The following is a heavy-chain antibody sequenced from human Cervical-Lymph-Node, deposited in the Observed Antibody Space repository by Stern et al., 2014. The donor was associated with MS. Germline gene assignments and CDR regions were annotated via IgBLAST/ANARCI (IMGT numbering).Heavy chain of an antibody. J-gene: IGHJ6*02. CDR1: GYTFTSYD. CDR3: ARRPMILRFLEWLLAGGGMDV. Sequence: QVQLVQSGAEVKKPGASVKVSCKASGYTFTSYDINWVRQATGQGLEWMGWMKPNSGNTGYAQKFQGRVTMTRNTSISTAYMELSSLRSEDTAVYYCARRPMILRFLEWLLAGGGMDVWGQGTTVTVSS. CDR2: MKPNSGNT. D-gene: IGHD3-3*01. V-gene: IGHV1-8*01.